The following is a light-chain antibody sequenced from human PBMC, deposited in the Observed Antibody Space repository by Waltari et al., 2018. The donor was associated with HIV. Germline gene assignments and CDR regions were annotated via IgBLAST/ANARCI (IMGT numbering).Light chain of an antibody. V-gene: IGLV3-25*03. CDR3: QSADSSGTYAV. J-gene: IGLJ7*01. CDR2: KDS. Sequence: SYELTKPPSVSVSPGQTARNTCAGDVLPKQYAYWYQQKPGEAPVVVISKDSERPSGIPVGLSGSRSGTTVTLTISGVQAEDEADYYCQSADSSGTYAVFGGGTQLTVL. CDR1: VLPKQY.